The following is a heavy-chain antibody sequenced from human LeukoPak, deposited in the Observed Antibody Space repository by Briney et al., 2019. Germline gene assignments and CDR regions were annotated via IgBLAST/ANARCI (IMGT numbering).Heavy chain of an antibody. V-gene: IGHV3-23*01. CDR3: AKPPDVWGSYRSFFDY. J-gene: IGHJ4*02. D-gene: IGHD3-16*02. CDR1: GFTFSSYA. CDR2: ISGSGGST. Sequence: GGSLRLSCAASGFTFSSYAMSWVRQAPGKGLEWASAISGSGGSTYYADSVKGRFTISRDNSKNTLYLQMNSLRAEDTAVYYCAKPPDVWGSYRSFFDYWGQGTLVTVSS.